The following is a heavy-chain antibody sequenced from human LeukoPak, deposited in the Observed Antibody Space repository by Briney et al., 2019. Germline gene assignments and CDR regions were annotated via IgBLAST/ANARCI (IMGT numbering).Heavy chain of an antibody. D-gene: IGHD4-23*01. CDR1: GGSISSSSYY. CDR2: IYYSGST. J-gene: IGHJ4*02. Sequence: SETLSLTCTVSGGSISSSSYYWGWIRQPPGKGLEWIGSIYYSGSTYYNPSLKSRVTISVDTSKNQFSLKLSSVTAADTAVYYCARQDYGGNPTVLYYFDYRGQGTLVTVSS. V-gene: IGHV4-39*01. CDR3: ARQDYGGNPTVLYYFDY.